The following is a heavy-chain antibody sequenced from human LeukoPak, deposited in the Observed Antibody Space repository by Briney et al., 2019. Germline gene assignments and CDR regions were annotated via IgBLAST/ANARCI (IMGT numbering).Heavy chain of an antibody. CDR1: GGSISSYY. Sequence: SETPSLTCTVSGGSISSYYWSWIRQPPGKGLEWIGYIYYSGSTNYNPSLKSRVTISVDTSKNQFSLKLSSVTAADTAVYYCARTIAVVKARNNWFDPWGQGTLVTVSS. CDR3: ARTIAVVKARNNWFDP. V-gene: IGHV4-59*08. CDR2: IYYSGST. J-gene: IGHJ5*02. D-gene: IGHD6-19*01.